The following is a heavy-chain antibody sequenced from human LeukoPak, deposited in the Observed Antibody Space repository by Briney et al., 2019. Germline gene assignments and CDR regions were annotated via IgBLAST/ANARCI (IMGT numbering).Heavy chain of an antibody. D-gene: IGHD2-21*01. CDR3: ARPSYCVADNCGYWLDP. J-gene: IGHJ5*02. CDR1: GYTFTKYL. V-gene: IGHV1-46*01. CDR2: INPQGDIT. Sequence: ASVKVSCKTSGYTFTKYLIHWVRQAPGQGLEWMGTINPQGDITNYAQRFQGRITLTEDTSASTVYMELSSLTSEDTAVYYCARPSYCVADNCGYWLDPWGPGTLVTVSS.